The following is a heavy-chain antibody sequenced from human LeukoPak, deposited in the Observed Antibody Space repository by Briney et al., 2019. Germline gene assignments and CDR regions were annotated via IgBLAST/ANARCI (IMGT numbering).Heavy chain of an antibody. J-gene: IGHJ4*02. D-gene: IGHD2/OR15-2a*01. CDR3: ARDNKAVGQSLDY. V-gene: IGHV4-59*01. Sequence: KPSETLSLTCTVSGGSISSYYWSWIRQPPGXXLEWIGYIYYSGSTNYNPSLKSRVTISVDTSKNQFSLKLSSVTAADTAVYYCARDNKAVGQSLDYWGQGTLVTVSS. CDR1: GGSISSYY. CDR2: IYYSGST.